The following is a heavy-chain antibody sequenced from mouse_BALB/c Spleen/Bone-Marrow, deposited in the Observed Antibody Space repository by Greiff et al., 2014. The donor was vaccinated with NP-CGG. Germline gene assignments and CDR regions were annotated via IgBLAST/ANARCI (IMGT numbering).Heavy chain of an antibody. CDR3: AGPFDY. J-gene: IGHJ2*01. V-gene: IGHV1S81*02. Sequence: QVQLQQSGAELVKPGASVKLSCKASGYTFTSYWMHWVKQRPGQGLEWIGGINPSNGRTNYKEKFKSKATLTVDKSSSTAYMQLSSLASEDSAVYYCAGPFDYWGQGTTLTVSS. CDR2: INPSNGRT. CDR1: GYTFTSYW.